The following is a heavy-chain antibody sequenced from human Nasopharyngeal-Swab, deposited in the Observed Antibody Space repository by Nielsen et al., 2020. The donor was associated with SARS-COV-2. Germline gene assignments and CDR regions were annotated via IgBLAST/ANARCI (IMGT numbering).Heavy chain of an antibody. CDR3: MREARPDDFWSDYYDYFYYGMDV. D-gene: IGHD3-3*01. J-gene: IGHJ6*02. CDR2: IYYSGNT. Sequence: SETLSLTCTVSDGSISIRSYYWGWIRQAPGMGLEWIGSIYYSGNTHYNPSLKSRVTISVDTSKNQFSLKVRSVTAADTAAYYCMREARPDDFWSDYYDYFYYGMDVWGQGTTVTVSS. V-gene: IGHV4-39*07. CDR1: DGSISIRSYY.